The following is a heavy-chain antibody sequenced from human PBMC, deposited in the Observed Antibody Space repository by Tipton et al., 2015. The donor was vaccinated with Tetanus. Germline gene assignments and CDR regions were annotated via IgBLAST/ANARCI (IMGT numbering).Heavy chain of an antibody. V-gene: IGHV1-69*06. Sequence: QLVQSGAEVKKPGSSVKVSCKASGGTFSSYAISWVRQAPGPGLEWMGGIIPIFGTANYAQKIQGRVTITADKSTGAAYMELSSLRSEDAAVYYCARDSCSSASCASNAYYYYGMGVWGQGTTVTVSS. D-gene: IGHD2-2*01. CDR3: ARDSCSSASCASNAYYYYGMGV. CDR2: IIPIFGTA. J-gene: IGHJ6*02. CDR1: GGTFSSYA.